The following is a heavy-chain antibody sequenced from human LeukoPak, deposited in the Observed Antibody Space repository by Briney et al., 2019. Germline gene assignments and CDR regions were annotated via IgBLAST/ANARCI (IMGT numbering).Heavy chain of an antibody. V-gene: IGHV4-59*04. CDR3: ARLGAYGSGSYGVGY. D-gene: IGHD3-10*01. J-gene: IGHJ4*02. CDR1: GGSISSYY. Sequence: SETLSLTCTVSGGSISSYYWSWIRQPPGKGLEWIGYIYYSGSTYYNPSLKSRVTISVDTSKNQFSLKLSSVTAADTAVYYCARLGAYGSGSYGVGYWGQGTLVTVSS. CDR2: IYYSGST.